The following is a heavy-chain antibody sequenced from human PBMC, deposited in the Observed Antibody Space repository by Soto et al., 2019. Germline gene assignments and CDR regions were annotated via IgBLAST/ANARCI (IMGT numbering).Heavy chain of an antibody. Sequence: VASVKVSCKASGGTFSSYAISWVRQAPGQGLEWMGGIIPIFGTANYAQKFQGRVTITADESTSTAYMELSSLRSEDTAVYYCARESSRGAMVRGVVYFDYWGQGTLVTVSS. J-gene: IGHJ4*02. V-gene: IGHV1-69*13. CDR2: IIPIFGTA. D-gene: IGHD3-10*01. CDR3: ARESSRGAMVRGVVYFDY. CDR1: GGTFSSYA.